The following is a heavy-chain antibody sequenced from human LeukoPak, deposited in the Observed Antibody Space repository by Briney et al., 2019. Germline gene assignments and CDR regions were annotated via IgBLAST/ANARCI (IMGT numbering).Heavy chain of an antibody. J-gene: IGHJ4*02. CDR3: ARLRRSRLAEFDY. V-gene: IGHV4-34*01. CDR1: GGSFSGYY. D-gene: IGHD3-3*02. CDR2: INHSGST. Sequence: SETLSLTCAVYGGSFSGYYWSWIRQPPGKGLEWIGEINHSGSTNYNPSLKSRVTISVNTSKNQFSLKLSSLTAADTAVYYCARLRRSRLAEFDYWGQGTLVTVSS.